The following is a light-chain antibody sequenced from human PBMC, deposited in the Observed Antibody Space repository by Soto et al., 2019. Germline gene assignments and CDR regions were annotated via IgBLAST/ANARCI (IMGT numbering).Light chain of an antibody. J-gene: IGKJ5*01. V-gene: IGKV3-20*01. CDR3: QQYGSSPLIS. Sequence: DTVLTQSPATLSLSPGERATLSCRASQSVSGFLAWFQQKPGQAPRLLIFGASKRATGIPDRFSGSGSGRDFTLTISGLEPEDFAVYYCQQYGSSPLISFGQGTRLEIK. CDR1: QSVSGF. CDR2: GAS.